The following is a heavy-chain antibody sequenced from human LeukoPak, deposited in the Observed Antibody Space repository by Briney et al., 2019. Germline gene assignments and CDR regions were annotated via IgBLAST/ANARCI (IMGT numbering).Heavy chain of an antibody. CDR3: ARGGRRAAAGTRRLGGAFDI. D-gene: IGHD6-13*01. V-gene: IGHV4-34*01. CDR2: INHSGST. J-gene: IGHJ3*02. CDR1: GGSFSGYY. Sequence: SETLSLTCAVYGGSFSGYYWSWIRQPPGKGREWIGEINHSGSTNYNPSLKSRVTISVDTSKNQFSLKLSSVTAADTAVYYCARGGRRAAAGTRRLGGAFDIWGQGTMVTVSS.